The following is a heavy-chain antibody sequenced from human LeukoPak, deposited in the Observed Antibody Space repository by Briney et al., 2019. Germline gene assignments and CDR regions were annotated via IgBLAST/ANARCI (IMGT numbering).Heavy chain of an antibody. Sequence: GESLKISCKGSGYSFTSYWIGWVRQMPGKGLEWMGIIYPGDSDTRYSPSFQGLVTISADKSISTAYLQWSSLKASDTAIYFCARGGLISSPWFDPWGQGTLVTVPS. CDR2: IYPGDSDT. CDR1: GYSFTSYW. J-gene: IGHJ5*02. V-gene: IGHV5-51*01. D-gene: IGHD3-16*01. CDR3: ARGGLISSPWFDP.